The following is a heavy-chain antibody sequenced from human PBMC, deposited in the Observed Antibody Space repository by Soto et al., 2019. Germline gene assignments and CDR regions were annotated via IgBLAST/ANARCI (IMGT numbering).Heavy chain of an antibody. Sequence: VQLVESGGGLVKPGGSLRLSCAASGFAFGDAWMNWVRQAPERGLEWVGRIKSKADGGTTDYAAPVKGRVTISRDDSKNTLYLQMNSLKTEDTAEYFCTTGAHEGYCRSTICYGMDVWGQGTTVTVSS. J-gene: IGHJ6*02. CDR1: GFAFGDAW. CDR2: IKSKADGGTT. V-gene: IGHV3-15*07. CDR3: TTGAHEGYCRSTICYGMDV. D-gene: IGHD2-2*01.